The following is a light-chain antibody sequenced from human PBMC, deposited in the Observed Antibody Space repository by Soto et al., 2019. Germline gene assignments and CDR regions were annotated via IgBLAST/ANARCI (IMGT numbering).Light chain of an antibody. CDR2: KAT. CDR1: QSIGSG. CDR3: QQYHDFQYT. Sequence: DFQMTQSPSTLSASVGDGVTITCRASQSIGSGLAWYQQHPGKAHKLLIYKATNLQRGVSSRFSGSGSGTDFSLTISSLQPADSATYYCQQYHDFQYTFGQGTKLEI. V-gene: IGKV1-5*03. J-gene: IGKJ2*01.